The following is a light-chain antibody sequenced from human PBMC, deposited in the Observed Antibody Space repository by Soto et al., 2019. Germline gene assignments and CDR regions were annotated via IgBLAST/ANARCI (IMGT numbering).Light chain of an antibody. V-gene: IGLV1-51*01. Sequence: QSVLTQPPSVSAAPGQKVTISCSGGSSNIGANNEFWYHHDPGTAPKILIFDNSNRPSGIPERFAGSKSCTSATLGITGLQTGDEDDYYCSTWDSSLSALVFGGGTKVTVL. J-gene: IGLJ2*01. CDR1: SSNIGANN. CDR2: DNS. CDR3: STWDSSLSALV.